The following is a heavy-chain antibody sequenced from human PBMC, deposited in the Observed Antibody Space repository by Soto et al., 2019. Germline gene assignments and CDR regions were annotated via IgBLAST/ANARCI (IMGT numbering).Heavy chain of an antibody. CDR3: ARQIYDSDTGPNFQYYFDS. CDR2: IDPSDSQT. V-gene: IGHV5-10-1*01. D-gene: IGHD3-22*01. CDR1: GYSFAGYW. Sequence: GESLKISCKGSGYSFAGYWITWVRQKPGKGLEWMGRIDPSDSQTYYSPSFRGHVTISVTKSITTVFLQWSSLRASDAAMYYCARQIYDSDTGPNFQYYFDSWGQGTPVTVSS. J-gene: IGHJ4*02.